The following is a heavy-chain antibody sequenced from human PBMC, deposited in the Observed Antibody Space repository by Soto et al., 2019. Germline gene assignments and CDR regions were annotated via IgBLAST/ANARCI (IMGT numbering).Heavy chain of an antibody. J-gene: IGHJ6*03. CDR3: AKASFDIVGVPAAISSSGMAV. CDR2: ISGSGGST. CDR1: GFTFSSYA. D-gene: IGHD2-2*01. Sequence: GGSLRLSCAASGFTFSSYAMSWVRQAPGKGLEWVSAISGSGGSTYYADSVKGRFTISRDNSKNTLYLQMNSLRAEDTAVYYCAKASFDIVGVPAAISSSGMAVWGKGTTVTVSS. V-gene: IGHV3-23*01.